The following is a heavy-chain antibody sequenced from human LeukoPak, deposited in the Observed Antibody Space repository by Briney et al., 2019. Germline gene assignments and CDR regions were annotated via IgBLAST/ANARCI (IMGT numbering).Heavy chain of an antibody. V-gene: IGHV4-39*07. CDR3: ARGLSYSSGWYDY. D-gene: IGHD6-19*01. J-gene: IGHJ4*02. CDR2: IYYSGST. Sequence: SETLSLTCTVSGGSISSSSYYWGWIRQPPGKGLEWIGSIYYSGSTYYNPSLKSRVTISVDTSKNQFSLKLSSVTAADTAVYYCARGLSYSSGWYDYWGQGTLVTVSS. CDR1: GGSISSSSYY.